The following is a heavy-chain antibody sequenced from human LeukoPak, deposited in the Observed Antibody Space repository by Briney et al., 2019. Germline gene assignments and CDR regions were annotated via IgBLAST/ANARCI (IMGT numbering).Heavy chain of an antibody. CDR2: INPNSGGT. CDR3: ARGKVEMATIENFDY. CDR1: GYTFTGYY. V-gene: IGHV1-2*02. D-gene: IGHD5-24*01. Sequence: ASVKVSCKASGYTFTGYYMHWVRQAPGQGLEWMGWINPNSGGTNYAQKFQGRVTMTRDTSISTAYMELSRLRSDDTAVYYCARGKVEMATIENFDYWGQGTLVTVSS. J-gene: IGHJ4*02.